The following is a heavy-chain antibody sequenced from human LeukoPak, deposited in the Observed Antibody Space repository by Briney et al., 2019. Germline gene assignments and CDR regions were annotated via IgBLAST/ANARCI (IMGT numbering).Heavy chain of an antibody. CDR2: IYYNGAT. D-gene: IGHD6-19*01. J-gene: IGHJ4*02. Sequence: SETLSLTCTVSGGSISTYHWSWIRQPPGKGLEWIGYIYYNGATDYNPSLKSRVTISVDTSKNEFSLKLSSVTAADTALYYCARRTVTNGWFRIDYWGQGSLVIVSS. V-gene: IGHV4-59*08. CDR1: GGSISTYH. CDR3: ARRTVTNGWFRIDY.